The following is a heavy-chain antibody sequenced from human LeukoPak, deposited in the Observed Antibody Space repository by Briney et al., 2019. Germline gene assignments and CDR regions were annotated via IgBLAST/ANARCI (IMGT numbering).Heavy chain of an antibody. V-gene: IGHV3-21*01. Sequence: GGSLRLSCAASGFTFSSYSMNWVRQAPGKGLEWVSSISSSSSYIYYADSVKGRFTISRDNAKNSLYLQMNSLRAEDTAVYYCARDLLGYNYHYMDVWGKGTTVTVSS. J-gene: IGHJ6*03. CDR2: ISSSSSYI. D-gene: IGHD3-16*02. CDR3: ARDLLGYNYHYMDV. CDR1: GFTFSSYS.